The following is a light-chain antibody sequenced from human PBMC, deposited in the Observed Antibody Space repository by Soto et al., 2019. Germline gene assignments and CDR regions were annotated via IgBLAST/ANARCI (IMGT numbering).Light chain of an antibody. CDR2: EVN. V-gene: IGLV2-8*01. Sequence: QSALTQPASASGSPGQSVTISCTGTNSDVGAYNYVSWYQQHPGKAPKLMIYEVNKRPSGVPDRFSGSKSGNTASLTVSGLQAEDEADYSCFSYRGGNAVVFGGGTKLTVL. J-gene: IGLJ2*01. CDR1: NSDVGAYNY. CDR3: FSYRGGNAVV.